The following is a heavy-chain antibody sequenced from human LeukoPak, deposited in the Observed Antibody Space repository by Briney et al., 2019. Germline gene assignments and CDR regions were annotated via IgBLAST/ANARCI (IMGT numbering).Heavy chain of an antibody. CDR3: TTGISGMTAFGH. Sequence: GGSLNLSCAASGFTFSGSGLHWFRQASGKGLEWVGRIRSKANSYATAYVASVKGRFTISRDDSKNTAYLQMNSLKTEDTAVYYCTTGISGMTAFGHWGQGTLVTVSS. V-gene: IGHV3-73*01. J-gene: IGHJ4*02. D-gene: IGHD1-20*01. CDR1: GFTFSGSG. CDR2: IRSKANSYAT.